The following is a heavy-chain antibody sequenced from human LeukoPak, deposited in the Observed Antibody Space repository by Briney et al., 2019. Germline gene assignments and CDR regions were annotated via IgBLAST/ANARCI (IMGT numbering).Heavy chain of an antibody. CDR2: IYTAQST. CDR1: RFSVSSYY. D-gene: IGHD4-23*01. CDR3: ARLADYGGVSGPHYFDS. J-gene: IGHJ4*02. V-gene: IGHV3-53*01. Sequence: PGGSLRLSCAASRFSVSSYYVTWVRQAPGKGLEWVSAIYTAQSTNYADSVKGRFTISRDTSKNIVFLQMNNLRAADTAVYYCARLADYGGVSGPHYFDSWGQGTLVTVSS.